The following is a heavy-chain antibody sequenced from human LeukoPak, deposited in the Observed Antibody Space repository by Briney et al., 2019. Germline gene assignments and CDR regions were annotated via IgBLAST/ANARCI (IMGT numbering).Heavy chain of an antibody. CDR2: FDPEDGET. J-gene: IGHJ4*02. D-gene: IGHD6-19*01. V-gene: IGHV1-24*01. CDR1: GYTLTELS. Sequence: ASVKVSCKVSGYTLTELSMHWVRQAPGKGLEWMGGFDPEDGETINAQKFQGRVTMTEDTSTDTAYTELSSLRSEDTAVYYCATAGAGAVALDYWGQGTLATVSS. CDR3: ATAGAGAVALDY.